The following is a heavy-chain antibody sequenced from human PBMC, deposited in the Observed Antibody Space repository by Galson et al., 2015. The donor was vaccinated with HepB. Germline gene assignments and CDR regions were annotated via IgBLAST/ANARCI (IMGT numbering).Heavy chain of an antibody. D-gene: IGHD4-11*01. CDR3: ARDPTYSYYFDY. CDR2: INPNNGDT. CDR1: GYSFSDYY. V-gene: IGHV1-2*06. J-gene: IGHJ4*02. Sequence: SVKVSCKASGYSFSDYYIHWLRQAPGQGLEWMGRINPNNGDTDFAQNFQGRVTMTRDTSISRTYMYLSGLISDDTAVYYCARDPTYSYYFDYWGQGTLVTVSS.